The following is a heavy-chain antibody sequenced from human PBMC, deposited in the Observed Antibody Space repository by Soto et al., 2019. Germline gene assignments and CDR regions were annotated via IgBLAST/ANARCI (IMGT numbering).Heavy chain of an antibody. J-gene: IGHJ6*02. V-gene: IGHV3-13*05. D-gene: IGHD3-10*01. CDR2: ISAAGDP. CDR1: GFTFRNYD. CDR3: ASTVRDFDGVDV. Sequence: EVQLVESGGGLVQPGGSLRLSGEASGFTFRNYDMHWVRQGTGKGLEWVSGISAAGDPDYADSVEGRFTISRENAQNSFFLHMNSRRFVNTAVYYCASTVRDFDGVDVWGQGTTVIVSS.